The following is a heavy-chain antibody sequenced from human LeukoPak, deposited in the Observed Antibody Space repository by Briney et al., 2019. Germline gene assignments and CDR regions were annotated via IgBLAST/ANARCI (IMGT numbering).Heavy chain of an antibody. D-gene: IGHD5-18*01. J-gene: IGHJ4*02. CDR1: GFTFSSYA. CDR2: ISGSGGST. Sequence: PGGSLRLPCAASGFTFSSYAMSWVRQAPGKGLEWVTAISGSGGSTYYADSVKGRFTISRDNSKNTLYLQMNSLRAEDTAVYYCANNLVWGYSYGIAFDYWGQGTLVTVSS. V-gene: IGHV3-23*01. CDR3: ANNLVWGYSYGIAFDY.